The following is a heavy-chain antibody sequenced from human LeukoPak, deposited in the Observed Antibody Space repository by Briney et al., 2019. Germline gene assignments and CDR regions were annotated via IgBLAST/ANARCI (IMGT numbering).Heavy chain of an antibody. CDR2: ISYDGSNK. J-gene: IGHJ4*02. Sequence: GGSLRLSCAASGFTFSSYAMSWVRQAPGKGLEWVAVISYDGSNKYYADSVKGRFTISRDNSKNTLYLQMNSLRAEDTAVYYCAKDSSPRYYYDRSGYYYVPSYYFDYWGQGTLVTVSS. V-gene: IGHV3-30*18. CDR1: GFTFSSYA. D-gene: IGHD3-22*01. CDR3: AKDSSPRYYYDRSGYYYVPSYYFDY.